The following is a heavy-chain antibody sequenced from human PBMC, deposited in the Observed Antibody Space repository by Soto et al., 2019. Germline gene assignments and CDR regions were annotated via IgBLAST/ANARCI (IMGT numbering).Heavy chain of an antibody. V-gene: IGHV5-51*01. D-gene: IGHD7-27*01. CDR1: GYSFTSYW. CDR2: IYPGDSDT. J-gene: IGHJ6*02. Sequence: GECLKISCKGSGYSFTSYWIGWVRQMPGKGLEWMGIIYPGDSDTRYSPSFQGQVTISADKSISTAYLQWSSLKASDTAMYYCARHPTGDGYYYYYGMDVWGQGTTVTVSS. CDR3: ARHPTGDGYYYYYGMDV.